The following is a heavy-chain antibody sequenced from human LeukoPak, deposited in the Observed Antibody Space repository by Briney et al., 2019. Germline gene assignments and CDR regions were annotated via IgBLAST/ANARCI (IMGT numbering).Heavy chain of an antibody. D-gene: IGHD5-12*01. CDR3: AKDLYGYVSNWFDP. Sequence: QPGGSLRLSCAASGFTFSSYAVSWVRQAPGKGLEWVSAISGSGGSTYYADSVKGRFTISRDNSKNTLYLQMNSLRAEDTAVYYCAKDLYGYVSNWFDPWGQGTLVTVSS. CDR1: GFTFSSYA. V-gene: IGHV3-23*01. CDR2: ISGSGGST. J-gene: IGHJ5*02.